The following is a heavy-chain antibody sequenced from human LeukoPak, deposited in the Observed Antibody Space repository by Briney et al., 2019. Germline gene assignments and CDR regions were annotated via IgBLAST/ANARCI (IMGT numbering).Heavy chain of an antibody. J-gene: IGHJ3*02. V-gene: IGHV1-69*13. Sequence: SVKVSCTASGGTFSIYAISWVRQAPGQGLEWMGGIIPIFGTANYAQKFQGRVTITADESTSTAYMELSSLRSEDTAVYYCAKDQGRIVVVTAGVRAFDIWGQGTVVTVSS. D-gene: IGHD2-21*02. CDR1: GGTFSIYA. CDR2: IIPIFGTA. CDR3: AKDQGRIVVVTAGVRAFDI.